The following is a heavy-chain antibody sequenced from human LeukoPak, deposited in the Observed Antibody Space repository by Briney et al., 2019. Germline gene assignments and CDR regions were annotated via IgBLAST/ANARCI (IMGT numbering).Heavy chain of an antibody. Sequence: ASVKVTCKTSGYTFTSYGVSWLRQAPGQGLEWMGWISAYNSHTNYAQSLQGRVTMTTETSTSTAHMELRSMRSDDTAVYYCARGYEFWSGFPSFDYWGQGTLVIVSS. CDR3: ARGYEFWSGFPSFDY. J-gene: IGHJ4*02. D-gene: IGHD3-3*01. V-gene: IGHV1-18*01. CDR2: ISAYNSHT. CDR1: GYTFTSYG.